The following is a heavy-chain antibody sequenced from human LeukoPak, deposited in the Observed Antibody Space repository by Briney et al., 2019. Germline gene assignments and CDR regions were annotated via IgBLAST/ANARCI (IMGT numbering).Heavy chain of an antibody. CDR2: SSSSSYI. CDR3: ARDRSWELSNAFDI. J-gene: IGHJ3*02. Sequence: SSSSSYIYYADSVKGRFTISRDNAKNSLYLQMNSLRAEDTAVYYCARDRSWELSNAFDIWGQGTMVTVSS. V-gene: IGHV3-21*01. D-gene: IGHD1-26*01.